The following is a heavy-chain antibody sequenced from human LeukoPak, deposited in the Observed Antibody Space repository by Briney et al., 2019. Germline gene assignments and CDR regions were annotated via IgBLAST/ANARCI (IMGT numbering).Heavy chain of an antibody. CDR1: GGSIRSYY. CDR2: IYYSGST. V-gene: IGHV4-59*01. J-gene: IGHJ6*02. Sequence: PSETLSLTCGVSGGSIRSYYWSWIRQPPGKGLEWIGYIYYSGSTNYNLSLKSRVTISVDTSKNQFSLKLSSVTAADTAVYYCARTYGMDVWGQGTTVTVSS. CDR3: ARTYGMDV.